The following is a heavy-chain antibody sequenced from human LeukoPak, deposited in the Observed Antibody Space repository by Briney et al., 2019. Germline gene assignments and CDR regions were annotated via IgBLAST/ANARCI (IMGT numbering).Heavy chain of an antibody. J-gene: IGHJ2*01. V-gene: IGHV3-74*03. CDR1: GFTFSDFW. CDR3: AREHVGRGNWYFDL. D-gene: IGHD3/OR15-3a*01. CDR2: ITYDGRST. Sequence: GGSLRLSCVASGFTFSDFWMHWVRQAPGKGLVWVSRITYDGRSTTYADSVKGRFTISRDNAKNTLYVQMNSLRAEDTAVYYCAREHVGRGNWYFDLWGRGTLVTVSS.